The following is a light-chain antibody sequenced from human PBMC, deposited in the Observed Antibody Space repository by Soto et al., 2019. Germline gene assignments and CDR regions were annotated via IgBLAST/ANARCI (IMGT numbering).Light chain of an antibody. CDR3: AAWDDRLDVYV. V-gene: IGLV1-44*01. J-gene: IGLJ1*01. Sequence: QSVLTQPPSASGTPGQIVAISCSGSSSNIGSNTVTWYQQLPGTAPKLLIYSTSQRSSGVPGRFSGSKSGASASLSISGLQSEDEADYYSAAWDDRLDVYVFGTGTKVTVL. CDR1: SSNIGSNT. CDR2: STS.